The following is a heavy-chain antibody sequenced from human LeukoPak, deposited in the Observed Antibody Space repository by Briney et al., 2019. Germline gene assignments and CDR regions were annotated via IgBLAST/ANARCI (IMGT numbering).Heavy chain of an antibody. J-gene: IGHJ6*03. CDR2: INWNGGST. D-gene: IGHD3-16*01. CDR1: GFTFDDYG. V-gene: IGHV3-20*04. Sequence: GGSLRLSCAASGFTFDDYGMSWVRQAPGGGLEWVSGINWNGGSTGYADSVKGRFTISRDNAKNSLSLQMNSLRAEDTAFYYCARRMGAYYYMDVWGTGTTVTVSS. CDR3: ARRMGAYYYMDV.